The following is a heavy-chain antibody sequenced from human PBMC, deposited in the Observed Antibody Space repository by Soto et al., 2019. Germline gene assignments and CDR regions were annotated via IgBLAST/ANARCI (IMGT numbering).Heavy chain of an antibody. D-gene: IGHD4-17*01. CDR3: ARAPAPDYGGVGDY. CDR2: ISHDGSNK. CDR1: GVTFRSYT. V-gene: IGHV3-30-3*01. Sequence: QVQLVESGGGVVQPGRSLRLSCSAAGVTFRSYTIHWVRQAQGKGLEWVAVISHDGSNKYYADFVKGRFTISRDNSKNTVYLQTNSLRAEDTAVYYWARAPAPDYGGVGDYWGQGTLGTVSS. J-gene: IGHJ4*02.